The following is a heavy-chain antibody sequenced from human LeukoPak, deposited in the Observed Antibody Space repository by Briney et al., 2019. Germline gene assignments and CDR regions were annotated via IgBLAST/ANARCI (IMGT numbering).Heavy chain of an antibody. D-gene: IGHD2-2*01. V-gene: IGHV3-30*02. CDR1: GFSLSRNG. Sequence: SGGSLRLSCATSGFSLSRNGMHWVRQAPGQGLEWVAFILSDGSYEYYADSVKGRFTISRDTSRNTLFLQMNSLRTEDTAVYYCAKDWGQVPASISGYWGQGTLVAVSS. J-gene: IGHJ1*01. CDR3: AKDWGQVPASISGY. CDR2: ILSDGSYE.